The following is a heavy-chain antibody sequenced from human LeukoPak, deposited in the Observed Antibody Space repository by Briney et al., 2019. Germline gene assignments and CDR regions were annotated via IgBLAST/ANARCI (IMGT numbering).Heavy chain of an antibody. J-gene: IGHJ4*02. D-gene: IGHD4-17*01. V-gene: IGHV3-30*04. CDR1: GFTFSSYA. CDR2: ISYDGSNK. Sequence: PGRSLRLSCAASGFTFSSYAMHWVRQAPGKGLEWVAVISYDGSNKYYADSVKGRFTISRDNSKNTLYLQMNSLRAEDTAVYYCARGPDYGDYVIDYWGQGTLVTVSS. CDR3: ARGPDYGDYVIDY.